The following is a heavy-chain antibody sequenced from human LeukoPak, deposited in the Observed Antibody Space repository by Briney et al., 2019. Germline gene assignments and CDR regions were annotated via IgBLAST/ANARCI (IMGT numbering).Heavy chain of an antibody. CDR1: GYTFTSYA. Sequence: ASVKVSCKASGYTFTSYAMNWVRQAPGQGLEWMGWINTNTGNPTYAQGFTGRFVFPLDTSVSTAYPQISSLKAEDTAVYYCARGVFGSYYPFDYWGQGTLVTVSS. D-gene: IGHD1-26*01. CDR3: ARGVFGSYYPFDY. CDR2: INTNTGNP. V-gene: IGHV7-4-1*02. J-gene: IGHJ4*02.